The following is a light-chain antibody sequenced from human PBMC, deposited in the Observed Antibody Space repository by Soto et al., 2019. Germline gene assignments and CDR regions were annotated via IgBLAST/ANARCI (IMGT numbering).Light chain of an antibody. Sequence: QSVLTQPPSMSAAPGQTVSISCSGISSNIGSNFVSWYQQLPGTAPKLLIYEDNQRPSGIPARFSGFKSGTSATLDISGLQTGDEADYYCGAWDTNLSGVVFGGGTKLTVL. CDR3: GAWDTNLSGVV. V-gene: IGLV1-51*02. J-gene: IGLJ2*01. CDR1: SSNIGSNF. CDR2: EDN.